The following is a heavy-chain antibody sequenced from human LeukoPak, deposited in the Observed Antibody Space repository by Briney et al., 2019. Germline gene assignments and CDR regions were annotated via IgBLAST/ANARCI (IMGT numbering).Heavy chain of an antibody. CDR1: GYTFTGYY. J-gene: IGHJ6*03. CDR2: INPNSGGT. V-gene: IGHV1-2*02. Sequence: ASVKVSCKASGYTFTGYYMHWVRQAPGQGLEWMGWINPNSGGTNYAQKFQGRVTMTRDTSISTAYMELSRLRSDDTAVYYWARVTVAVAGTSYYYYMDVWGKGTTVTVSS. D-gene: IGHD6-19*01. CDR3: ARVTVAVAGTSYYYYMDV.